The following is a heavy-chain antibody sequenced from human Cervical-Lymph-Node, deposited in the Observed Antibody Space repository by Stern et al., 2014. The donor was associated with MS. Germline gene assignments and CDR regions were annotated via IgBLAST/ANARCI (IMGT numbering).Heavy chain of an antibody. V-gene: IGHV3-30*18. Sequence: QVQLVESGGGVVQPGRSLRLSCAASGFTFSSYGMHWVRQAPGKGLEWVAVISYDGSNKYYADSVKGRFTISRDNSKNTLYLQMNSLRAEDTAVYYCAKSQPPYSYYYYGMDVWGQGTTVTVSS. CDR2: ISYDGSNK. CDR1: GFTFSSYG. J-gene: IGHJ6*02. D-gene: IGHD3-16*01. CDR3: AKSQPPYSYYYYGMDV.